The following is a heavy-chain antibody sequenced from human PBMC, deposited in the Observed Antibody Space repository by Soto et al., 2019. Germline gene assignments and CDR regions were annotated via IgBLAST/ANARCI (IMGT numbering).Heavy chain of an antibody. CDR3: AHGEGIVKSIVYFDS. CDR1: GYFLTALS. Sequence: SVKVSCKVSGYFLTALSIHWVRQAPGKGLEWMGGFDREDGETIYAQKFQGRVTMTEDTSTDSAYMELSSLTSEDTAIYYCAHGEGIVKSIVYFDSWGQGTLVTVSS. CDR2: FDREDGET. V-gene: IGHV1-24*01. D-gene: IGHD1-26*01. J-gene: IGHJ4*02.